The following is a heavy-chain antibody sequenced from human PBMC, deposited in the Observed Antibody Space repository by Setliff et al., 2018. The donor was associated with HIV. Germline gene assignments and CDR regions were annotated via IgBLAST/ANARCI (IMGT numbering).Heavy chain of an antibody. CDR3: AKDGDYRNGDYDAFDI. CDR2: INYNENSE. D-gene: IGHD4-4*01. J-gene: IGHJ3*02. CDR1: GFTFTAHG. V-gene: IGHV3-30*02. Sequence: GGSLRLSCAASGFTFTAHGMHWVRQALDKGLEWVAFINYNENSEYYADYEKGRVTISRDNVRNTVDLHMNSLRTEDTAVYYCAKDGDYRNGDYDAFDIWGLGTMVTVSS.